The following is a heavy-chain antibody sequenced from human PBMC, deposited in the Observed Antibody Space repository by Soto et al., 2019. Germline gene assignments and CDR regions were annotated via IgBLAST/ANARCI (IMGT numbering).Heavy chain of an antibody. CDR2: ISSGSDST. D-gene: IGHD2-15*01. CDR1: GFSFSTNA. CDR3: AKVFQEHLLLGGTFDI. V-gene: IGHV3-23*01. J-gene: IGHJ3*02. Sequence: GGSLRLSCTASGFSFSTNAMSWVRQAPGNGLGWVSTISSGSDSTYYADSVRGRFTISRDNSKNTLYLQMNSLRAEDTAIYYCAKVFQEHLLLGGTFDIWGQGTTVTVSS.